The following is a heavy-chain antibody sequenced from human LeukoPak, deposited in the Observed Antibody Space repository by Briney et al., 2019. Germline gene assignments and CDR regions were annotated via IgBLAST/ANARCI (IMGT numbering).Heavy chain of an antibody. CDR2: ISSSGSTI. CDR3: ASNVDTATRAY. CDR1: GFTFSSSE. J-gene: IGHJ4*02. V-gene: IGHV3-48*03. Sequence: GGSLRLSCAASGFTFSSSEMNWVRQAPGKGLVWVSYISSSGSTIYYADSVKGRFTISRDNAKNSLYLQMNSLRAEDTAVYYCASNVDTATRAYWGQGTLVTVSS. D-gene: IGHD5-18*01.